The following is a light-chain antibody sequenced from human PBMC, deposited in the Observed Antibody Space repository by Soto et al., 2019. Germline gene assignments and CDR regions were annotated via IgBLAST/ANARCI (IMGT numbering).Light chain of an antibody. Sequence: QSALTQPASVSGSPGQSITISCTGSSSDVGSYNLVSWHQQHPGKAPKLMIYEVSKRPSGVSNRFSGSKSGNTASLTISGLQAEDEADYYCCSYAGTTPFVFGSGTKLTVL. CDR1: SSDVGSYNL. J-gene: IGLJ1*01. CDR2: EVS. CDR3: CSYAGTTPFV. V-gene: IGLV2-23*02.